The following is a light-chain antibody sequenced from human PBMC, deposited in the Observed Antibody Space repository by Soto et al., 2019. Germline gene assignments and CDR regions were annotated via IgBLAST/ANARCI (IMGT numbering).Light chain of an antibody. V-gene: IGLV6-57*04. CDR3: QSYDSSFVV. Sequence: NFMLTQPHSVSESPGKTVTISCTRCSGSIANNYMQWYQQRPGSAPTTVIFENNQRPSGVPDRFSGSTDGSSNSASLTISGLQTEDEADYYCQSYDSSFVVFGGGTKLTVL. CDR1: SGSIANNY. CDR2: ENN. J-gene: IGLJ2*01.